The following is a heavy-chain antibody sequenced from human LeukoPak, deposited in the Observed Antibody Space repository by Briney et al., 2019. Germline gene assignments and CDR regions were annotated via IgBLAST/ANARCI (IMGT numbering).Heavy chain of an antibody. V-gene: IGHV3-30*18. CDR2: ISYDGSNK. CDR1: GFTFSNHG. CDR3: AKDHSFFQYRHLGLFDY. Sequence: GRSLRLSCAVSGFTFSNHGMHWVRQAPGKGLEWVAVISYDGSNKYYADCVKGRVTISRDNSKNTLYLQMNSLRAEDTAVYYCAKDHSFFQYRHLGLFDYWGQGTLVTVSS. J-gene: IGHJ4*02. D-gene: IGHD1-14*01.